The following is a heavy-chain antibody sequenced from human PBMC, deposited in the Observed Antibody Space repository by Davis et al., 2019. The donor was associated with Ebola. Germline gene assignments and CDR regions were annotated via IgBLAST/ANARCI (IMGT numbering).Heavy chain of an antibody. Sequence: GGSLRLSCKGSGYNFNTYWIGWVRQMPGKGLEWMGIIYPGDSDTRYSPSFQGQVTISADKSITTAYLQWRSLKASDTAVYYCARSGWNYGSHFDYWGQGTLVTVSS. V-gene: IGHV5-51*01. J-gene: IGHJ4*02. CDR3: ARSGWNYGSHFDY. CDR1: GYNFNTYW. D-gene: IGHD1-7*01. CDR2: IYPGDSDT.